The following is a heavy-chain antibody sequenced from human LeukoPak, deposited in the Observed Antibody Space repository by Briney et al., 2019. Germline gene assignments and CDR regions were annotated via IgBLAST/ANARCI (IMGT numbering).Heavy chain of an antibody. J-gene: IGHJ4*02. CDR1: GYSFTSYW. Sequence: GESLKISCKGSGYSFTSYWIGWVRQMPGKGLEWMGIIYPGDSDTRYSPSFQGRVTISADKSISTAYLQWSSLKASDTAMYYCARTSRFLEWLLYGPADYWGQGTLVTVSS. CDR2: IYPGDSDT. V-gene: IGHV5-51*01. CDR3: ARTSRFLEWLLYGPADY. D-gene: IGHD3-3*01.